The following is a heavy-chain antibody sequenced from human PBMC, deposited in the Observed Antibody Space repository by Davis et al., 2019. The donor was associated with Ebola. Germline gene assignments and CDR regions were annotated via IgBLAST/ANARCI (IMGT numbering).Heavy chain of an antibody. Sequence: PGGSLRLSCKGSGYSFTSYWIGWVRQMPGKGLEWMGIIYPGDSDTRYSPSFQGQVTISADKSISTAYLQWSSLKASDTAMYYCAMVKYSSSWYSAAFDIWGQGTMVTVSS. CDR3: AMVKYSSSWYSAAFDI. V-gene: IGHV5-51*01. CDR2: IYPGDSDT. D-gene: IGHD6-13*01. CDR1: GYSFTSYW. J-gene: IGHJ3*02.